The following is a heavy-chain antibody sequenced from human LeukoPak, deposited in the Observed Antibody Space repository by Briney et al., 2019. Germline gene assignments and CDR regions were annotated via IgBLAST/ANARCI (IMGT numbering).Heavy chain of an antibody. CDR3: ANGPVQFDY. CDR2: ISNDAYDT. D-gene: IGHD3-10*02. Sequence: GGSLRLSCEASGFTFSVYAMNWIRQAPVKGLEWVSGISNDAYDTYYAASVAGRFTISRDNFKNTLYLQMSSLRAEDTAVYYCANGPVQFDYWGQGTLVTVSS. J-gene: IGHJ4*02. CDR1: GFTFSVYA. V-gene: IGHV3-23*01.